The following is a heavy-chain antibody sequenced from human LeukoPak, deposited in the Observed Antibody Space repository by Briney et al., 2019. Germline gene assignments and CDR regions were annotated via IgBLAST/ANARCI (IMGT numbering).Heavy chain of an antibody. CDR2: IYTSGST. V-gene: IGHV4-61*02. CDR3: ARGVGATTSVNYAFDI. D-gene: IGHD1-26*01. CDR1: GGSISSGSYY. J-gene: IGHJ3*02. Sequence: PSETLSLTCTVSGGSISSGSYYWSWIRQPAGKGLEWIGRIYTSGSTNYNPSLKSRVTISVDTSKNQFSLKLSSVTAADTAVYYCARGVGATTSVNYAFDIWGQGTMVTVSS.